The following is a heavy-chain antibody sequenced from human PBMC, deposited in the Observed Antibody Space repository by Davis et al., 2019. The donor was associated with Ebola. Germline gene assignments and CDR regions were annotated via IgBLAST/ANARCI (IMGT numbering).Heavy chain of an antibody. Sequence: ASVKVSCKASGYTFTSYAMHWVRQAPGQRLEWMGWINAGNGNTKYSQKFQGRVTITRDTSASTAYMELSSLRSEDTAVYYCARKPTLAADLYYYGMDVWGQGTTVTVSS. J-gene: IGHJ6*02. CDR2: INAGNGNT. CDR1: GYTFTSYA. V-gene: IGHV1-3*01. CDR3: ARKPTLAADLYYYGMDV. D-gene: IGHD6-13*01.